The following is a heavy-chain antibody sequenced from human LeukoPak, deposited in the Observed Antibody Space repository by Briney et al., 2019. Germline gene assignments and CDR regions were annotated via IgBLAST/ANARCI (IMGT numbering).Heavy chain of an antibody. J-gene: IGHJ5*02. CDR2: ISGSGGST. CDR1: GFTFSSYG. D-gene: IGHD2-15*01. Sequence: GGSLRLSCAASGFTFSSYGMHWVRQAPGKVLEWVSAISGSGGSTYYADSVKGRFTISRDNSKNTLYLQMNSLRAEDTAVYYCAKGFVVVVSATQSSWFDPWGQGTLVTVSS. V-gene: IGHV3-23*01. CDR3: AKGFVVVVSATQSSWFDP.